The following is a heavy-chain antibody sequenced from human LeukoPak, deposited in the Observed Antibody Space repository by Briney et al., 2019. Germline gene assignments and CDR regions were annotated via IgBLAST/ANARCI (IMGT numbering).Heavy chain of an antibody. CDR1: GYSFTGYW. Sequence: PGESLQISCKGSGYSFTGYWIGWVRQMPGKGLEWMGIIYPGDSDTRYSPSFQGQVTISADKSISTAYLQWSSLKASDTAMYYCARLTGSGRGYYGMDVWGKGTTVTVSS. CDR2: IYPGDSDT. V-gene: IGHV5-51*01. J-gene: IGHJ6*04. CDR3: ARLTGSGRGYYGMDV. D-gene: IGHD3-10*01.